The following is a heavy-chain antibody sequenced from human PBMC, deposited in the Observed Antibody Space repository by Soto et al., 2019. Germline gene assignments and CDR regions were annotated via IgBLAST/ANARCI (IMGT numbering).Heavy chain of an antibody. Sequence: SETLSLTCTVSGGSISSYYWSWIRQPPGKGLEWIGYIYYSGSTNYNPSLKSRVTISVDTSKNQFSLKLSSVTAADTAVYYCARGYYDFWSGHRNWFDPWGQGTLVTVSS. CDR3: ARGYYDFWSGHRNWFDP. D-gene: IGHD3-3*01. CDR2: IYYSGST. CDR1: GGSISSYY. V-gene: IGHV4-59*01. J-gene: IGHJ5*02.